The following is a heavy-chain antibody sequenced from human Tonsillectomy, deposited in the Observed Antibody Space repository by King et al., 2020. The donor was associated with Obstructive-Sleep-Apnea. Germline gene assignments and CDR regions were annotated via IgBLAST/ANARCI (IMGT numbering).Heavy chain of an antibody. J-gene: IGHJ4*02. CDR1: GGSIISSGYY. CDR3: ARDADPGVEVAGSPLGFDY. D-gene: IGHD6-19*01. CDR2: IYYSGST. V-gene: IGHV4-39*07. Sequence: VQLQESGPGLVKPSETLSLTCSVSGGSIISSGYYWGWIRQPPGKGLEWIGTIYYSGSTYYNPSLKSRVTISVDTSKNQFSLKLSSVTAADTAVYYCARDADPGVEVAGSPLGFDYWGRGTLVTVSS.